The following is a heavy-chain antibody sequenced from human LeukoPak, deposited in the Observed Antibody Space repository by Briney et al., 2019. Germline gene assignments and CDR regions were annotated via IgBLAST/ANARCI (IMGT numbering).Heavy chain of an antibody. CDR1: GGAISSYY. Sequence: SGTLSLTCTVSGGAISSYYWSWIRQPPGKGLEWIGYIYYSGSTNYNPSLKSRVSISVDTSKDHFSLKLSSMTAADTAVYYCARGRWEQYYFDSWGQGTLVTVSS. CDR2: IYYSGST. CDR3: ARGRWEQYYFDS. J-gene: IGHJ4*02. D-gene: IGHD1-26*01. V-gene: IGHV4-59*01.